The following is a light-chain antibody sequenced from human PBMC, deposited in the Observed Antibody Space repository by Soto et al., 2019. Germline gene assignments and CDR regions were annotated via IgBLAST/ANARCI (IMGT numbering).Light chain of an antibody. J-gene: IGKJ1*01. CDR3: QQYNSYRT. CDR1: QSISSW. CDR2: DAS. Sequence: DIQMTQSPSTLSASVGDRVTITSRASQSISSWLAWYQQKPGKAPKLLIYDASSLESGVPSRFSGSGSGTEFTLTISSLQPDDFATYYCQQYNSYRTFGQGTKVDIK. V-gene: IGKV1-5*01.